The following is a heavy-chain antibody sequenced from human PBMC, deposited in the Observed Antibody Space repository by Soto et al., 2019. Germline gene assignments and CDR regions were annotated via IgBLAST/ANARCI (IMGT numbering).Heavy chain of an antibody. V-gene: IGHV4-59*08. CDR3: ARASTGLTFDY. J-gene: IGHJ4*02. Sequence: SETLSLTCTVSGGSISSYYWSWIRQPPGKGLEWIGYIYYSGSTNYNPSLKSRVTISVDTSKNQFSLKLSSVTAADTAVYYCARASTGLTFDYWGQGTLVTVSS. CDR1: GGSISSYY. CDR2: IYYSGST. D-gene: IGHD3-9*01.